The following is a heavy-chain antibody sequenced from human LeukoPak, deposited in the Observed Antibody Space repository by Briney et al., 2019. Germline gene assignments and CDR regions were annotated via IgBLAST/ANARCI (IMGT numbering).Heavy chain of an antibody. D-gene: IGHD2-2*02. CDR2: IHTSGST. V-gene: IGHV4-4*07. CDR1: GGSISSYY. CDR3: ARDQGYCSSTSCYTDAFDI. J-gene: IGHJ3*02. Sequence: SETLSLTCTVSGGSISSYYWSWIRQPAGKGLEWIGRIHTSGSTNYNPSLKSRVTMSVDTSKNQFSLKLSSVTAADTAVYYCARDQGYCSSTSCYTDAFDIWGQGTMVTVSS.